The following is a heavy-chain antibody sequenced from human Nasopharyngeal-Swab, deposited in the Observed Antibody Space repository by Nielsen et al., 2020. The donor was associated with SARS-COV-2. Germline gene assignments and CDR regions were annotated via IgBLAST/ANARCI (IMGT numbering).Heavy chain of an antibody. D-gene: IGHD2-8*02. V-gene: IGHV3-21*01. Sequence: ESLKISCAASGFTFSSYSMNWVRQAPGKGLEWVSSISSSSSYIYYPDSVKGRFTISRDNAKNSLYLQMNSLRAEDTAVYYCARGTGTPFDYWGQGTLVTVSS. CDR1: GFTFSSYS. J-gene: IGHJ4*02. CDR2: ISSSSSYI. CDR3: ARGTGTPFDY.